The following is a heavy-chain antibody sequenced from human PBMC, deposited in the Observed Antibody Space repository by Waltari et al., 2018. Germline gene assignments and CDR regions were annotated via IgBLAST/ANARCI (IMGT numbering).Heavy chain of an antibody. J-gene: IGHJ4*02. CDR2: ISWNSDTM. Sequence: EVQLVESGGHLVQPGRSLRLSCPTSGFTFDDYAMHWVRQAPGKGLEWVSSISWNSDTMNYGDSVRGRFTISRDNAKDSLYLQMNSLRPEDTALYYCARGHSSSWSLLDCWGQGTLVIVSS. CDR3: ARGHSSSWSLLDC. CDR1: GFTFDDYA. V-gene: IGHV3-9*01. D-gene: IGHD6-13*01.